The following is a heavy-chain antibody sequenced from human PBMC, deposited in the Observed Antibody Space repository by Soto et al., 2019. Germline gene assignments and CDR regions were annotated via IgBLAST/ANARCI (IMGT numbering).Heavy chain of an antibody. Sequence: PWGSMRLSCASSGFTFTKFGMHWVRQAPGKGLEWVAIILYDGSHKYYADSVKGRFTISRDNSKNTVSLHMDSLGAEDTAMYYCARGTDSSGYPRDRCAFDIWGQGTMVTVAS. CDR1: GFTFTKFG. CDR3: ARGTDSSGYPRDRCAFDI. D-gene: IGHD3-22*01. V-gene: IGHV3-33*01. CDR2: ILYDGSHK. J-gene: IGHJ3*02.